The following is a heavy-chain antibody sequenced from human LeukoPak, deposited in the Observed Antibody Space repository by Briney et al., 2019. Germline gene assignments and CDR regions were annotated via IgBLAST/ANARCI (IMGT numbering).Heavy chain of an antibody. J-gene: IGHJ4*02. CDR2: IRSKAYGGTT. Sequence: PGGSLRLSCTASGFTFGDYAMSWFRQAPGKGLEWVGFIRSKAYGGTTEYAASVKGRFTISRDDSKSIAYLQMNSLKTEDTAVYYCTRDSNSWIQLWSPQGPHFDYWGQGTLVTVSS. CDR1: GFTFGDYA. D-gene: IGHD5-18*01. V-gene: IGHV3-49*03. CDR3: TRDSNSWIQLWSPQGPHFDY.